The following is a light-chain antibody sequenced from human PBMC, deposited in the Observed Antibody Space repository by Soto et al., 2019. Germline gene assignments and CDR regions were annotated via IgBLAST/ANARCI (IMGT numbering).Light chain of an antibody. Sequence: QSALTQPASVSGSPGQSITISCTGTSSDVGGYNYVSWCQQHPGKAPKLMIYEVSHRPSGVSNRFSGSKSGNTASLTISGLQAEDEADYYCSSYTSSSTDVFGTGTKVTVL. CDR2: EVS. CDR1: SSDVGGYNY. V-gene: IGLV2-14*01. J-gene: IGLJ1*01. CDR3: SSYTSSSTDV.